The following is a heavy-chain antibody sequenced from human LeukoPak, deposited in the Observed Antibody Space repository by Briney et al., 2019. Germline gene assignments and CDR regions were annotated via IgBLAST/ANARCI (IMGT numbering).Heavy chain of an antibody. J-gene: IGHJ5*02. D-gene: IGHD6-6*01. CDR1: GYTFTSYD. CDR2: MSPNSGDT. Sequence: ASVKVSCKASGYTFTSYDFNWVRQATGQRPEWMGWMSPNSGDTGYAQKFQDRVTMTRNTSISTAYMELSSLKASDTAMYYCARGLGQLVGEINWFDPWGQGTLVTVSS. CDR3: ARGLGQLVGEINWFDP. V-gene: IGHV1-8*01.